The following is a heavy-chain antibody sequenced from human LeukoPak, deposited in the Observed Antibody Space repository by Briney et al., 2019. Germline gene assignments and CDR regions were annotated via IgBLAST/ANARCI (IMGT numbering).Heavy chain of an antibody. CDR3: AGSSFPSLYYYYYMDV. CDR1: GGSLSNNY. Sequence: SETLSLTCTISGGSLSNNYWSWIRQPPGKGLEWIGYIHYSGYTNYNPSLKSRVTISVDTSKNQFSLKLSSVTAADTAVYYCAGSSFPSLYYYYYMDVWGKGTTVTVSS. CDR2: IHYSGYT. D-gene: IGHD6-6*01. J-gene: IGHJ6*03. V-gene: IGHV4-59*12.